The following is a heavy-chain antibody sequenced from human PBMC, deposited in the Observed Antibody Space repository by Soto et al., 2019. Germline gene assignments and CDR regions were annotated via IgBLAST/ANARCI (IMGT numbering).Heavy chain of an antibody. CDR3: ARPGYCSSTSCQLDY. CDR2: IYPGDSDT. V-gene: IGHV5-51*01. CDR1: GYSFTSYW. J-gene: IGHJ4*02. D-gene: IGHD2-2*01. Sequence: GESLKISCTGSGYSFTSYWIGWVRQMPGKGLEWMGIIYPGDSDTRYSPSFQGQVTISADKSISTAYLQWSSLKASDTAMYYCARPGYCSSTSCQLDYWGQGTLVTVSS.